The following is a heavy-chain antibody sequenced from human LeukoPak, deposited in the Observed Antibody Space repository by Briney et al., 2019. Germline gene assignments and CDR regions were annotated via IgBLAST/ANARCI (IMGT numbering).Heavy chain of an antibody. D-gene: IGHD3-10*02. CDR1: GGSISSSSYY. J-gene: IGHJ6*03. V-gene: IGHV4-39*07. CDR2: VFYSGST. Sequence: SETLSLTCTVSGGSISSSSYYWGWIRQPPGQGLEWIGSVFYSGSTDYNPSLKSRITISVDTSKNQFSLKLSSVTAADTAVYYCARVVRGVISYYYYMDVWGKGTTVTISS. CDR3: ARVVRGVISYYYYMDV.